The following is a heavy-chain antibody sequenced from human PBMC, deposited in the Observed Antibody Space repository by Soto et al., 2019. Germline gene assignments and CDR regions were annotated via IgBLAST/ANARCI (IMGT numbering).Heavy chain of an antibody. D-gene: IGHD3-22*01. CDR1: GYTFTSYY. Sequence: ASVKVSCKASGYTFTSYYMHWVRQAPGQGLEWMGIIKPSGGSTSYAQKFQGRVTMTRDTSTSTVYMELSSLRSEDTAVYYCERATLEYDSSGYYYFDYWGQGTLVTGSS. V-gene: IGHV1-46*01. CDR2: IKPSGGST. CDR3: ERATLEYDSSGYYYFDY. J-gene: IGHJ4*02.